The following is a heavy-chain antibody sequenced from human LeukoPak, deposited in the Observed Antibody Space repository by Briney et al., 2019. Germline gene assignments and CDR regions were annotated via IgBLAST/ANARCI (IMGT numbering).Heavy chain of an antibody. J-gene: IGHJ6*03. CDR1: GYTFTSYG. D-gene: IGHD2-21*01. CDR2: ISAYNGNT. Sequence: ASVKVSCKASGYTFTSYGISWVRQAPGQGLEWVGWISAYNGNTNYAQKLQGRVTMTTDTSTSTAYMELRSLRSDDTAVYYCARVPISKYYYYYMDVWGKGTTVTVSS. CDR3: ARVPISKYYYYYMDV. V-gene: IGHV1-18*01.